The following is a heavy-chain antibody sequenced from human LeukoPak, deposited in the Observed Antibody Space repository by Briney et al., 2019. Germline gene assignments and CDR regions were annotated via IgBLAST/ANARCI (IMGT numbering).Heavy chain of an antibody. CDR1: GGSFSGYY. V-gene: IGHV4-34*01. D-gene: IGHD1-26*01. CDR2: INHSGST. CDR3: ASWGGGSYYFDY. Sequence: SETLSLTCAVYGGSFSGYYWSWIRQPPGKGLEWIGEINHSGSTNYNPSLKSRVTISVDTSKNQFSLKLSSVTAADTTAYYCASWGGGSYYFDYWGQGTLVTVSS. J-gene: IGHJ4*02.